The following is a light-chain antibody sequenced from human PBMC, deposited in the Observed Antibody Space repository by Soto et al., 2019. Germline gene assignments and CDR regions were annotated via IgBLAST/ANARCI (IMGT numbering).Light chain of an antibody. J-gene: IGKJ2*01. V-gene: IGKV4-1*01. CDR3: QQYYSTPYN. Sequence: DIVMTQSPDSLAVSLGERATINCKSSQSVLYSSNNKNYLAWYQQKPGQPPKLLIYWASTRESGVPDRFSGSGSVTDFTLTISSLQAEDVAVYYCQQYYSTPYNFGQGTKLEIK. CDR1: QSVLYSSNNKNY. CDR2: WAS.